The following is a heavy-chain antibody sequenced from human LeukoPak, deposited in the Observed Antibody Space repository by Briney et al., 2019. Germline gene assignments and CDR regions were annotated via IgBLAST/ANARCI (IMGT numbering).Heavy chain of an antibody. CDR3: AREFRIRTVRGAYLEPPYYYYGMDV. CDR1: GFTFSSYG. D-gene: IGHD3-10*01. CDR2: IWYDGSNK. J-gene: IGHJ6*02. V-gene: IGHV3-33*01. Sequence: TAGSLRLSCAASGFTFSSYGMHWVRQAPGKGLEWVAVIWYDGSNKYYADSVKGRFTISRDNSKNTLYLQMNSLRAEDTAVYYCAREFRIRTVRGAYLEPPYYYYGMDVWGQGTTVTVSS.